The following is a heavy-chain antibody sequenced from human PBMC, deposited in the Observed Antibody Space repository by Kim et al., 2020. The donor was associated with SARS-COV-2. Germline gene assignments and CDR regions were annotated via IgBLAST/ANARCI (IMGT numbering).Heavy chain of an antibody. CDR1: GFTFSSYA. J-gene: IGHJ3*02. V-gene: IGHV3-23*01. CDR3: AKWEEFSGYYLQRPSGYDDAFDI. Sequence: GGSLRLSCAASGFTFSSYAMSWVRQAPGKGLEWVSAISGSGGSTYYADSVKGRFTISRDNSKNTLYLQMNSLRAEDTAVYYCAKWEEFSGYYLQRPSGYDDAFDIWGQGTMVTVSS. D-gene: IGHD3-22*01. CDR2: ISGSGGST.